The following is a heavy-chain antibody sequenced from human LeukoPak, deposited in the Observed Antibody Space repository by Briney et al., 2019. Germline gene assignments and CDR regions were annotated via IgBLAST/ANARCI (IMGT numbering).Heavy chain of an antibody. D-gene: IGHD3-16*02. CDR1: GFTFDDYA. CDR3: ATHSASYDYVWGSYRAAFDY. J-gene: IGHJ4*02. V-gene: IGHV3-9*01. Sequence: GRSLRLSCKVSGFTFDDYAMHWVRQVPGKGLEWVSGITWNRDNIGYGDSVKGRFTVSRDNVKNVLYLQMNSLRAEDTAVYYCATHSASYDYVWGSYRAAFDYWGQGTLVTVSS. CDR2: ITWNRDNI.